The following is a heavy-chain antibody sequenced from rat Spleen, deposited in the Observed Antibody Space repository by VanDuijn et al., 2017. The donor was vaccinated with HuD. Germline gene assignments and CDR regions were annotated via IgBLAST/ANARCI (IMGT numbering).Heavy chain of an antibody. J-gene: IGHJ2*01. D-gene: IGHD1-5*01. CDR3: AREYRYSFDY. Sequence: EVQLVESGGGLVQPGRSLKLSCAASGFTFSNYYMAWVRQAPTKGLEWVASINTNGDRTYYRDSVQGRFTISRDNAKSTLYLQMDSLRSEDTATYYCAREYRYSFDYWGQGVMVTVSS. CDR2: INTNGDRT. V-gene: IGHV5-25*01. CDR1: GFTFSNYY.